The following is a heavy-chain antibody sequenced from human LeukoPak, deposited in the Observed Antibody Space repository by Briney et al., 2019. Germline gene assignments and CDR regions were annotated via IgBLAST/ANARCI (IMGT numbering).Heavy chain of an antibody. Sequence: GGSLRLSCAASGFTFSSYSMTWVRQAPGKGLEWVSYISSSSSTIYYADSVKGRFTISRDIPKNSLYLQMNSLRAEDTAVYYCARDKTLVVPAAIPHYYYYGMDVWGQGTTVTVSS. D-gene: IGHD2-2*02. CDR2: ISSSSSTI. CDR3: ARDKTLVVPAAIPHYYYYGMDV. CDR1: GFTFSSYS. V-gene: IGHV3-48*01. J-gene: IGHJ6*02.